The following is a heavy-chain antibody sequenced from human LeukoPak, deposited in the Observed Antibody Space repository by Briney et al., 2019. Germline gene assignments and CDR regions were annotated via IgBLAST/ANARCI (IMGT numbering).Heavy chain of an antibody. CDR1: GFTFSNYN. V-gene: IGHV3-21*01. J-gene: IGHJ4*02. D-gene: IGHD3-22*01. CDR2: ISSSSTYI. CDR3: ARPADYYGSSGYYYGYFDY. Sequence: GGSLRLSCAASGFTFSNYNMNWVRQAPGKGPEWVSCISSSSTYINYADSVKGRFTISRDNAKNSLYLQMNSLRAEDTAVYYCARPADYYGSSGYYYGYFDYWGQGTLVTVSP.